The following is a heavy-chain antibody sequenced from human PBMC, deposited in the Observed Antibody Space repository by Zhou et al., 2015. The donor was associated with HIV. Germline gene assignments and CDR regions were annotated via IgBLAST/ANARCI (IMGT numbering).Heavy chain of an antibody. CDR3: TRGRWEVPDAY. D-gene: IGHD1-26*01. V-gene: IGHV1-8*01. Sequence: MQLVQSAAEMKAPGTSVRLSCETSTETAVKYFTHWVRQVPGQRPEWMGWMNTKGGQTGYAQKFQGRVTMTRDTSINTAYMELSGLTSEDTAIYYCTRGRWEVPDAYWGQGSLVTVSP. J-gene: IGHJ4*02. CDR2: MNTKGGQT. CDR1: TETAVKYF.